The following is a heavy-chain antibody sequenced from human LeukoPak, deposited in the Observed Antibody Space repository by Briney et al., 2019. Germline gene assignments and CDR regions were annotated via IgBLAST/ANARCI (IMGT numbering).Heavy chain of an antibody. Sequence: ASVKVSCKASGYTFTDYYMHWVRQAPGQGFEWMGWINPNDGDTNYAQKFQGRVTMTRDTSISTAHMEVSRLRSDDTAVYFCARANFLYCSSTTCLFDYWGQGTLVTVSS. CDR3: ARANFLYCSSTTCLFDY. J-gene: IGHJ4*02. V-gene: IGHV1-2*02. CDR2: INPNDGDT. D-gene: IGHD2-2*01. CDR1: GYTFTDYY.